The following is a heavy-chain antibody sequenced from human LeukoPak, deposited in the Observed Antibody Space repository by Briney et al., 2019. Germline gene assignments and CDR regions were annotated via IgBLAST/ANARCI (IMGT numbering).Heavy chain of an antibody. D-gene: IGHD4-17*01. J-gene: IGHJ4*02. V-gene: IGHV1-69*13. CDR3: ARVDVIGRYGDYYYFDY. CDR1: GGTSSNYA. Sequence: GASVKVSCKASGGTSSNYAISWVRQAPGQGLEWMGGIIPIFGTANYAQKFQGRVTITADESTSTAYMELRSLRSDDTAVYYCARVDVIGRYGDYYYFDYWGQGTLVTVSS. CDR2: IIPIFGTA.